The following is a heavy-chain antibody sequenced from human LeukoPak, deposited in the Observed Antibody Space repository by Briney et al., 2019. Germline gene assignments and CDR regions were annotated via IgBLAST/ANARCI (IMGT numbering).Heavy chain of an antibody. V-gene: IGHV1-69*04. J-gene: IGHJ5*02. Sequence: SVKVSCKASGGTFSSYAISWVRQAPGQGLEWMGRIIPILGIANYAQKFQGRVTMTRNTSISTAYMELSSLRSEDTAVYYCARIKRVLRSFNWFDPWGQGTLVTVSS. D-gene: IGHD3-16*01. CDR1: GGTFSSYA. CDR2: IIPILGIA. CDR3: ARIKRVLRSFNWFDP.